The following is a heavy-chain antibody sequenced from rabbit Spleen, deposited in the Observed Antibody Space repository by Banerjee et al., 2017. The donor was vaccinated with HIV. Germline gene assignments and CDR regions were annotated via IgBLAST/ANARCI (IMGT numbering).Heavy chain of an antibody. CDR3: VRDRANIGGDYGPYYFDL. CDR1: GFTIGSYG. Sequence: QELVESGGGLVQPGESLKLSCTASGFTIGSYGINWVRQAPGKGLEWIGYIDPLFGNTYYASWVNGRFTISSHNAQNTLYLQLNSLTAADTATYFCVRDRANIGGDYGPYYFDLWGPGTLVTVS. J-gene: IGHJ4*01. D-gene: IGHD2-1*01. CDR2: IDPLFGNT. V-gene: IGHV1S7*01.